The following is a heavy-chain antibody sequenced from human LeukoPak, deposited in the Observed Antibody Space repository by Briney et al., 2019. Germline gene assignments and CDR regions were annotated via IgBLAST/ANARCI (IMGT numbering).Heavy chain of an antibody. J-gene: IGHJ5*02. Sequence: SETLSLTCTVSGGSISSYDWSWIRQPAGKGLEWIERIYTSGSTNYNPSLKSRVTMSVDTSKNQFSLKLSSVTAADTAVYYCARVGIDYGDSGGWFDPWGQGTLVTVSS. V-gene: IGHV4-4*07. CDR3: ARVGIDYGDSGGWFDP. CDR2: IYTSGST. D-gene: IGHD4-17*01. CDR1: GGSISSYD.